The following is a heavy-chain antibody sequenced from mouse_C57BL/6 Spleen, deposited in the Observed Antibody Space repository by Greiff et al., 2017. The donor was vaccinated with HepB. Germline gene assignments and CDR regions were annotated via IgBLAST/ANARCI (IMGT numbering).Heavy chain of an antibody. Sequence: DVHLVESGGDLVKPGGSLKLSCAASGFTFSSYGMSWVRQTPDKRLEWVATISSGGSYTYYPDSVKGRFTISRDNAKNTLYLQLSRLKSEDTAMYYCARHGALGAMDYWGQGTSVTVSS. J-gene: IGHJ4*01. V-gene: IGHV5-6*01. CDR2: ISSGGSYT. CDR1: GFTFSSYG. CDR3: ARHGALGAMDY. D-gene: IGHD3-1*01.